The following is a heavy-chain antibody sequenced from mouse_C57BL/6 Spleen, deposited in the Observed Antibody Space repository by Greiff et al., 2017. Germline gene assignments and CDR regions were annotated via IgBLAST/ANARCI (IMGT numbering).Heavy chain of an antibody. CDR1: GYTFTNYW. CDR3: SRRGKGPFDY. J-gene: IGHJ4*01. V-gene: IGHV1-63*01. Sequence: QVQLQQSGAELVRPGTSVKMSCKASGYTFTNYWIGWAKQRPGHGLEWIGDIYPGGGYTNYNEKFKGKATLTADKSSSTAYMQFSSLTSDDSAIYYCSRRGKGPFDYWGQGTSVTVSS. CDR2: IYPGGGYT. D-gene: IGHD2-1*01.